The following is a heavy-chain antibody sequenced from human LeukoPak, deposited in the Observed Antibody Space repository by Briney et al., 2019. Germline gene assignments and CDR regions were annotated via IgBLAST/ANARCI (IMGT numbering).Heavy chain of an antibody. J-gene: IGHJ4*02. D-gene: IGHD6-13*01. CDR3: ARLVVSSWYHEVLLGRDY. Sequence: PSETLSLTCTVSGGSISSRPYCWGWIRQPPGEGLEWLGSFFYSGSTNYKPSLKSRVTISVDTSKNQFSLKLSSVTAADTAVYYCARLVVSSWYHEVLLGRDYWGQGTLVTVSS. CDR1: GGSISSRPYC. CDR2: FFYSGST. V-gene: IGHV4-39*01.